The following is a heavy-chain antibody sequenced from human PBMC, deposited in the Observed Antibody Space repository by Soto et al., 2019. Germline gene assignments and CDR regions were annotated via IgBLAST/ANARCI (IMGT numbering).Heavy chain of an antibody. CDR3: ARDHVVETNYGFFGY. D-gene: IGHD2-15*01. J-gene: IGHJ4*02. CDR1: GGSVSNYY. V-gene: IGHV4-59*02. Sequence: PSETLSLTCTVSGGSVSNYYWSWIRQPPGKGLEWIGYMYHSGSSNYNPSLKRRVTISVDTSKNQVSLEVTSVIAADTAVYYCARDHVVETNYGFFGYWGQGILVTVSS. CDR2: MYHSGSS.